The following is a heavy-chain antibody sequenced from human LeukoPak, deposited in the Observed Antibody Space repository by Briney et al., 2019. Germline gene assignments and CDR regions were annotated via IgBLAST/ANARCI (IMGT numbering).Heavy chain of an antibody. CDR1: GFTFSSYS. J-gene: IGHJ3*02. Sequence: PGGSLRPSCAASGFTFSSYSMNWVRQAPGKGLEWVSSISSSSSYIYYADSVKGRFTISRDNAKNSLYLQMNSLRAEDTAVYYCARDFLVGAFDIWGQGTMVTVSS. V-gene: IGHV3-21*01. CDR3: ARDFLVGAFDI. D-gene: IGHD2-2*01. CDR2: ISSSSSYI.